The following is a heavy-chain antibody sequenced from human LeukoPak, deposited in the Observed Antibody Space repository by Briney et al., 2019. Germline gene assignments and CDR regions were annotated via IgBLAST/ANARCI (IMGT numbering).Heavy chain of an antibody. CDR2: INPNSGGT. J-gene: IGHJ6*03. Sequence: ASVKVSCKASGYTFTGYYMHWVRQAPGQGLEWTGWINPNSGGTNYAQKFQGRVTMTRDTSISTAYMELSRLKSDDTAVYYCARPYGVNFPYYYYMDVWGKGTTVTVSS. V-gene: IGHV1-2*02. CDR3: ARPYGVNFPYYYYMDV. CDR1: GYTFTGYY. D-gene: IGHD4-23*01.